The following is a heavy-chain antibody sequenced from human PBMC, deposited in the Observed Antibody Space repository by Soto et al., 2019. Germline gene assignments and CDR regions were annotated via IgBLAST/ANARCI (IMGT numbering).Heavy chain of an antibody. V-gene: IGHV4-39*01. D-gene: IGHD3-3*01. CDR3: AGHDFGVVNNWFDP. CDR2: IYYSGTT. CDR1: GGSISSSSYY. J-gene: IGHJ5*02. Sequence: QLQLQESGPGLVKPSETLSLTCTVSGGSISSSSYYWGWIRQPPGKGLEWIGTIYYSGTTYYNPSLKSRVTISVDTSKNQFSLKLSSVTAADTAVYYCAGHDFGVVNNWFDPWGQGTLVTVSS.